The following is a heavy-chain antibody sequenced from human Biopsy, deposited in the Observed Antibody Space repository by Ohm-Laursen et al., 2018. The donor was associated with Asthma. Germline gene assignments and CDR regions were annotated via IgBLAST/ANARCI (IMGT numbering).Heavy chain of an antibody. Sequence: TLSLTCSVYGGSISSFYWSWIRQSPEKGLEWMGYVYWTGSTNYNPSLKSRITMSVDTSKNRMFLELTSVTAADTAIYYCVRAVRNEQWLAPFDYWGQGTRVTVSS. D-gene: IGHD6-19*01. CDR3: VRAVRNEQWLAPFDY. V-gene: IGHV4-59*01. CDR1: GGSISSFY. CDR2: VYWTGST. J-gene: IGHJ4*02.